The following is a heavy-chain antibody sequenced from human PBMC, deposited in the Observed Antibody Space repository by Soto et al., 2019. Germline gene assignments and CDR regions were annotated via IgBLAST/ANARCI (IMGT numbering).Heavy chain of an antibody. CDR1: GGPISSGDYY. D-gene: IGHD4-17*01. CDR3: ARGVGYGDYPEPYYYYGMDV. Sequence: QVQLQESGPGLVKPSQTLSLTCPVSGGPISSGDYYWSWIRQPPGKGLEWIGYTYYSGSTYYTPSLKSRVTISVDTSKNQFSLKLSSVTAADTAVYYCARGVGYGDYPEPYYYYGMDVWGQGTTVTVSS. CDR2: TYYSGST. V-gene: IGHV4-30-4*01. J-gene: IGHJ6*02.